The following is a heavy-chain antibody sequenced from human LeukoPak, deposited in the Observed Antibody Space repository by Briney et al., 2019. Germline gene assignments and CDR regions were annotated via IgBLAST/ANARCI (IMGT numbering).Heavy chain of an antibody. J-gene: IGHJ4*02. D-gene: IGHD2-15*01. Sequence: SETLSLTCAVYGGSFSGYYWSWIRQPPGKGLEWIGEINHSGSTNYNPSLKSRVTISVDTSKNQFSLKLSSVTAADTAVYYCARNRYCSAGSCYSDSWGQGTLVTVSS. CDR1: GGSFSGYY. V-gene: IGHV4-34*01. CDR2: INHSGST. CDR3: ARNRYCSAGSCYSDS.